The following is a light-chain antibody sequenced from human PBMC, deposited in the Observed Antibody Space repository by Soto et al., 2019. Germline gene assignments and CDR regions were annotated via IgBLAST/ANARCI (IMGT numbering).Light chain of an antibody. CDR2: GAS. J-gene: IGKJ1*01. CDR3: QQYDSSRWT. Sequence: PGERATLSCRASQSVSSTYLAWYQQKPGQAPRLLIFGASSRATGIPDRFSGSGSGTDFTLTISRLEPEDFAVYYCQQYDSSRWTFGQGTKVEIK. CDR1: QSVSSTY. V-gene: IGKV3-20*01.